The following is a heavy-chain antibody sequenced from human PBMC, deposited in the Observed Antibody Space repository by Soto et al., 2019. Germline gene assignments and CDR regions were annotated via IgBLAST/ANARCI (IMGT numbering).Heavy chain of an antibody. D-gene: IGHD3-10*01. CDR2: INHSGST. J-gene: IGHJ4*02. Sequence: SETLSLTCAVYGRSFSGYYWNWIRQPPGKGLEWIGEINHSGSTNYNPSLKSRVTISVCTSKNQFSLKLSSVTAADTAVYYCARAPPTMVRGVIIHHFDYWGQGTLVTVSS. CDR1: GRSFSGYY. V-gene: IGHV4-34*01. CDR3: ARAPPTMVRGVIIHHFDY.